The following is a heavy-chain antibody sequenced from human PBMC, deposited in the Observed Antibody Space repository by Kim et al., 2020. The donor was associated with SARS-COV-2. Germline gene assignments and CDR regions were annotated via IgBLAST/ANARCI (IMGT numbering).Heavy chain of an antibody. Sequence: SETLSLTCTVSGGSISSGGYSWSWIRQHPGKGLEWIGYIYYSGSTYYNPSLTSRVTISVDTSKNQFSLKLSSVTAADTAVYYCARAKTGTDSSGYYYY. CDR2: IYYSGST. J-gene: IGHJ6*01. CDR3: ARAKTGTDSSGYYYY. CDR1: GGSISSGGYS. D-gene: IGHD3-22*01. V-gene: IGHV4-31*03.